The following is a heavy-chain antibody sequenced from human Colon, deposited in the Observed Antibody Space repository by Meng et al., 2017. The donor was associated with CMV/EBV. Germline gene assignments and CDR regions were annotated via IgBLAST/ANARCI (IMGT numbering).Heavy chain of an antibody. CDR2: ISSTGSFI. Sequence: GESLKISCTASGFTFSRYTMNWVRQAPGKGLEWVSSISSTGSFIKYADSVEGRFTISRDNAKTSVYLQMNSLRAEDTAVYYCARVAYDYGDRHFAYWGQGALVTVSS. CDR1: GFTFSRYT. J-gene: IGHJ4*02. CDR3: ARVAYDYGDRHFAY. D-gene: IGHD4-17*01. V-gene: IGHV3-21*01.